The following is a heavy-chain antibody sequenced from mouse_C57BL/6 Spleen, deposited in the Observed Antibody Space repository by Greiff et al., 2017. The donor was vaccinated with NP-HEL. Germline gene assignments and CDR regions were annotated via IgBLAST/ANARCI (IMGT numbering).Heavy chain of an antibody. CDR1: GYAFSSYW. Sequence: LVESGAELVKPGASVKISCKASGYAFSSYWMNWVKQRPGKGLEWIGQIYPGDGDTNYNGKFKGKATLTADKSSSTAYMQLSSLTSEDSAVYFCARGGSNYALYYFGYWGQGTTLTVSS. D-gene: IGHD2-5*01. J-gene: IGHJ2*01. V-gene: IGHV1-80*01. CDR2: IYPGDGDT. CDR3: ARGGSNYALYYFGY.